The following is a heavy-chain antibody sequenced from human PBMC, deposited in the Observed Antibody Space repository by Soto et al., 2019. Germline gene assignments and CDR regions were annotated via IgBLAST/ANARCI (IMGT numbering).Heavy chain of an antibody. CDR2: IIPILGIA. CDR1: GGTFSSYT. J-gene: IGHJ4*02. CDR3: ARDRYGSGSYFTPFFDY. Sequence: QVQLVQSGAEVKKPWSSVKVSCKASGGTFSSYTISWVRQAPGQGLEWMGRIIPILGIANYAQKFQGRVTITADKSTSTAYMELSSLRSEDTAVYYCARDRYGSGSYFTPFFDYWGQGTLVTVSS. D-gene: IGHD3-10*01. V-gene: IGHV1-69*08.